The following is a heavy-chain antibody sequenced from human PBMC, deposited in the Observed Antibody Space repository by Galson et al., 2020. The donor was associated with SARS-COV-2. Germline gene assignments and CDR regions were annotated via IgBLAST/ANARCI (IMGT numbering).Heavy chain of an antibody. V-gene: IGHV1-24*01. CDR2: FDPEDGDT. Sequence: ASVKVSCKVSGYTLTELSMHWVRQAPGKGLEWMGGFDPEDGDTIYAQKFQGRVTMTEDTSTDTAYMELSSLRSEDTAVYYCATSGPYCTGGVCPNWFDPWGQGTLVTVAS. J-gene: IGHJ5*02. D-gene: IGHD2-8*02. CDR1: GYTLTELS. CDR3: ATSGPYCTGGVCPNWFDP.